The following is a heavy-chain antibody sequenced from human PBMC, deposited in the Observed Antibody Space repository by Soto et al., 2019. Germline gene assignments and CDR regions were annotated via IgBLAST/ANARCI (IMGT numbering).Heavy chain of an antibody. CDR2: IIPTLGVP. D-gene: IGHD6-6*01. Sequence: QVQLVQSGAEVKYPGSSVKVSCKASGGSFSSYTLSWVRQAPGQGLEWMGRIIPTLGVPNYAHKFQVRVTITLDIATGTAYMEPRPPTSDGKAVIFWAIGVSIGQLPGIDSRGQGTVVTVPS. CDR1: GGSFSSYT. V-gene: IGHV1-69*02. J-gene: IGHJ4*02. CDR3: AIGVSIGQLPGIDS.